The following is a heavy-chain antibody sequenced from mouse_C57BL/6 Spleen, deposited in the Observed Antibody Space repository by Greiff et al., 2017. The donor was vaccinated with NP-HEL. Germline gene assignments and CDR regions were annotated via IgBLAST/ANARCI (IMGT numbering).Heavy chain of an antibody. Sequence: EVQLQQSGPELVKPGASVKMSCKASGYTFTDYNMHWVKQSHGKSLEWIGYINPNNGGTSYNQKFKGKATLTVNKSSSTAYMELRSLTSEDSAVYYCARYGYEYEFPYWYFDVWGTGTTVTVSS. CDR2: INPNNGGT. V-gene: IGHV1-22*01. CDR3: ARYGYEYEFPYWYFDV. D-gene: IGHD2-4*01. J-gene: IGHJ1*03. CDR1: GYTFTDYN.